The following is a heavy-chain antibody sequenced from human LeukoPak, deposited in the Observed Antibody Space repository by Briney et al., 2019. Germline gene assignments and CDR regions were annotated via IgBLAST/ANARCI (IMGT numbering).Heavy chain of an antibody. D-gene: IGHD4-17*01. CDR2: IYTSGST. CDR3: ARGLPKHDFGDYGGTWFDP. CDR1: GGSISSGRYY. J-gene: IGHJ5*02. Sequence: PSEILSLTCTVSGGSISSGRYYWNWIRQPAGKGLEWIGRIYTSGSTNYNPSLKSRITISVDTSKNQFSLKLSSVTAADTAMYYCARGLPKHDFGDYGGTWFDPWGQGTLVTVSS. V-gene: IGHV4-61*02.